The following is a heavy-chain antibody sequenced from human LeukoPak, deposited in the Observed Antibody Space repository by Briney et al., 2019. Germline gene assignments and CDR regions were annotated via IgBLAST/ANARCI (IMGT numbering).Heavy chain of an antibody. V-gene: IGHV3-48*03. CDR2: ISSSGNTI. D-gene: IGHD5-12*01. CDR3: SSKIVVTTTRWLFDY. J-gene: IGHJ4*01. CDR1: GFIFSRYE. Sequence: HPGGALRLSCTGSGFIFSRYEMNWVRQAPGKGLEWVSCISSSGNTIYYADSVKGRVTISRDNAKNSLYLQMNSLRAEDTAVYYCSSKIVVTTTRWLFDYWGPGSLVTVSS.